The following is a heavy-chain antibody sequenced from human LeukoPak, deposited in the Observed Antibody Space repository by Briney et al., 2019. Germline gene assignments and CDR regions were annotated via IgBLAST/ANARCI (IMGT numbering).Heavy chain of an antibody. V-gene: IGHV1-46*01. CDR2: INPSGGST. CDR3: ARTGYYYYMDV. J-gene: IGHJ6*03. CDR1: GYTFTSYY. Sequence: ASVKVSCKASGYTFTSYYMHWVRQAPGQGLEWMGIINPSGGSTSYAQKFQGRVTITADESTSTAYMELSSLRSEDTAVYYCARTGYYYYMDVWGKGTTVTVSS.